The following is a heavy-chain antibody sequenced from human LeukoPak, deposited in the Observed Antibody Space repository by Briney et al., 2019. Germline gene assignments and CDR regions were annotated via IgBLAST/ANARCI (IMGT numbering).Heavy chain of an antibody. CDR3: VRVSSGYGPARFDP. CDR1: GGSIGSGGYY. D-gene: IGHD5-12*01. V-gene: IGHV4-31*03. J-gene: IGHJ5*02. CDR2: IYYSGST. Sequence: SQTLSLTCTVSGGSIGSGGYYWSWIRQHPGKGLEWIGCIYYSGSTYYNPSLESRLTISVDTSKNQFSLKLRSVTAADTALYYCVRVSSGYGPARFDPWGQGTLVTVFS.